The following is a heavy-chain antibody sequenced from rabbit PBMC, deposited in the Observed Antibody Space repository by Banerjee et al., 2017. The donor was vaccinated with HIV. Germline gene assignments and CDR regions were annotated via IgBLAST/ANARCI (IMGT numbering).Heavy chain of an antibody. CDR3: ARASGYMGYTRLDL. V-gene: IGHV1S40*01. J-gene: IGHJ3*01. D-gene: IGHD1-1*01. Sequence: AKGRFTISKTSSTTVTLQMTSLTAADTATYFCARASGYMGYTRLDLWGQGTLVTVS.